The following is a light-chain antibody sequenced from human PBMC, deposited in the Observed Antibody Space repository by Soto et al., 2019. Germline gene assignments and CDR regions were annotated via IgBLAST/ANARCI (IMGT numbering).Light chain of an antibody. CDR2: EVS. V-gene: IGLV2-18*02. CDR3: SSYTSSSTRV. CDR1: SSDVGSYNR. J-gene: IGLJ3*02. Sequence: QSALTQPPSVSGSPGQSVTISCTGTSSDVGSYNRVSWYQQPPGTAPKLMIYEVSNRPSGVPNRFSGSKSGNTASLTISGLQAEDEAYYYCSSYTSSSTRVFGGGTKVTVL.